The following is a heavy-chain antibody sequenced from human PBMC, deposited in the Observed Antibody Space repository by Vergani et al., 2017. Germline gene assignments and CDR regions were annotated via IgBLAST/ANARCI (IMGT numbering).Heavy chain of an antibody. V-gene: IGHV3-21*01. D-gene: IGHD3-22*01. CDR2: ISSSSSYI. CDR1: GFTFSSYS. Sequence: EVQLVESGGGLVKPGGSLRLSCAASGFTFSSYSMNWVRQAPGKGLEWVSSISSSSSYIFYADSGKGRFTISRDNAKNSLYLQMNSLRAEDTAVYYCARDLFYYYSSGYYSGFFDYWGQGTLVTVSS. J-gene: IGHJ4*02. CDR3: ARDLFYYYSSGYYSGFFDY.